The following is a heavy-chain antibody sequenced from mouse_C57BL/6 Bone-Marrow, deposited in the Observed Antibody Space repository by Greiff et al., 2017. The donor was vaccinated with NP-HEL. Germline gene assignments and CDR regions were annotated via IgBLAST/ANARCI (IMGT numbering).Heavy chain of an antibody. V-gene: IGHV14-4*01. J-gene: IGHJ2*01. CDR1: GFNIKDDY. D-gene: IGHD2-3*01. Sequence: EVQLQESGAELVRPGASVKLSCTASGFNIKDDYMHWVKQRPEQGLEWIGWIDPENGDTEYASKFQGKATITADTSSNTAYLQLSSLTSEDTAVYYCTTGWLLSYWGKGTTLTVSS. CDR2: IDPENGDT. CDR3: TTGWLLSY.